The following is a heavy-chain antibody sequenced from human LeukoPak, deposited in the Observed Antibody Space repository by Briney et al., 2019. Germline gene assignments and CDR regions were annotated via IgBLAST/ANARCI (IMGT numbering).Heavy chain of an antibody. CDR3: ARDKGVSWELLDDAFDI. V-gene: IGHV1-2*02. D-gene: IGHD1-26*01. CDR1: GYTFTAYY. CDR2: INPNNGRT. J-gene: IGHJ3*02. Sequence: GASVKVSCKASGYTFTAYYIHWVRQAPGLGLEWLGWINPNNGRTKYAQKFQDRVTMTRDTSISTAYMELSRLRSDDTAVYYCARDKGVSWELLDDAFDIWGQGTMVTVSS.